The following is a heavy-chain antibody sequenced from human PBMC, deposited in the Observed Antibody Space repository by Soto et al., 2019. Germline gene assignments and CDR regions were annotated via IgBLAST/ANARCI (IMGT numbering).Heavy chain of an antibody. V-gene: IGHV4-34*01. CDR1: GGSFSGYY. Sequence: QVQLQQWGAGLLKPSETLSLTCAVYGGSFSGYYWTWIRQPPGTGLEWIGEINHSGSTNYNPSLKRRVPLSVDTSTTQFSLKLTSVTAADTAVYYCARDKITGLFDYWGQGTLVTVSS. CDR2: INHSGST. CDR3: ARDKITGLFDY. D-gene: IGHD2-8*02. J-gene: IGHJ4*02.